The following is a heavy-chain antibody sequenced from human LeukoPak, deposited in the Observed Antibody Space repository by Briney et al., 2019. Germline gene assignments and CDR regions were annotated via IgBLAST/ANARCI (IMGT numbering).Heavy chain of an antibody. J-gene: IGHJ4*02. Sequence: GGSLRLSCAASGFTFSSYGMRWVRQAPGKGLEWVAFIRYDGSNKYYADSVKGRFTISRDNSKNTLYLQMNSLRAEDTAVYYCAKDVSHSSGWYGDYWGQGTLVTVSS. CDR1: GFTFSSYG. CDR2: IRYDGSNK. CDR3: AKDVSHSSGWYGDY. V-gene: IGHV3-30*02. D-gene: IGHD6-19*01.